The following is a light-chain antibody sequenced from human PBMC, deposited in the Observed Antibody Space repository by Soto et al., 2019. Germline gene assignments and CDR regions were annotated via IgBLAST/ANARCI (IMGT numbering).Light chain of an antibody. Sequence: DVVISHVLVALHVKLGHVASISCTSSQRLLHSDGIAYFSWFKLRPGRSPRRLIYKVSNRDSGVPARFSGSGSGTDFALKISRVEAEDVGVYYCMQGTHWPITFGQGTRLEIK. V-gene: IGKV2-30*02. CDR1: QRLLHSDGIAY. CDR3: MQGTHWPIT. CDR2: KVS. J-gene: IGKJ5*01.